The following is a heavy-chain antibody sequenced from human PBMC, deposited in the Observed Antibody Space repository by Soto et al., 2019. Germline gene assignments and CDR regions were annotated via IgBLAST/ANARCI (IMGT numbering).Heavy chain of an antibody. CDR2: ISGSGGST. V-gene: IGHV3-23*01. CDR1: GFTFSSYA. J-gene: IGHJ5*02. D-gene: IGHD1-7*01. Sequence: GGSLRLSCAASGFTFSSYAMSWVRQAPGKGLEWVSAISGSGGSTYYADSVKGRFTISRDNSKNTLYLQMNSLRAEDTAVYYCATDRWGELELQNREPNWFVPWGQGTLVTGSS. CDR3: ATDRWGELELQNREPNWFVP.